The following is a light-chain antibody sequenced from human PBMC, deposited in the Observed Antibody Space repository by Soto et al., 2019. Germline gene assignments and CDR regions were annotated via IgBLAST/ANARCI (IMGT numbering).Light chain of an antibody. CDR3: QQRSNWPPIIT. CDR1: QSVTTY. V-gene: IGKV3-11*01. CDR2: DAS. Sequence: EIVLTQSPATLSLSPGERATLSCRASQSVTTYLAWYQQKPGHAPRLLIYDASNRATGIPARFSGSGSGTDFTLTVSSLEPEDSAVYYCQQRSNWPPIITFGGGTKVEIK. J-gene: IGKJ4*01.